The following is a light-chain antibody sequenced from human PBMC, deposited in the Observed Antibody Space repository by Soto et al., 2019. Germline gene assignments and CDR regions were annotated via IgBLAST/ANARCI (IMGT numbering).Light chain of an antibody. Sequence: DIVMTQSPDFLAVSLGERATINCKSSQSVLYSPNNKNYLAWYQQKPGQPPKLLIYWTSIRESGVPDRFSGSGSGTDFTLTISSLQVEDVAVYYCQQYYSIPFTFGPGTKVDLK. CDR2: WTS. CDR3: QQYYSIPFT. J-gene: IGKJ3*01. V-gene: IGKV4-1*01. CDR1: QSVLYSPNNKNY.